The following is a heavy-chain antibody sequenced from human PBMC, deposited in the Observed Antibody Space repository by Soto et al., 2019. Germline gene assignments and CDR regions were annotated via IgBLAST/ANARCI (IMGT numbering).Heavy chain of an antibody. CDR3: AKDRGSGDQGSVRFAP. J-gene: IGHJ5*02. CDR1: GFTFSSYA. CDR2: ISPGGGST. V-gene: IGHV3-23*01. Sequence: EVQLLESGGDLVQPGGSLRLSCAASGFTFSSYAMSWVRQAPGKGLEWVSTISPGGGSTYYADSVEGRFTISRDNSTSTLPLQLNSLRDDDTAVYYCAKDRGSGDQGSVRFAPWGQGTLVVVSS. D-gene: IGHD2-15*01.